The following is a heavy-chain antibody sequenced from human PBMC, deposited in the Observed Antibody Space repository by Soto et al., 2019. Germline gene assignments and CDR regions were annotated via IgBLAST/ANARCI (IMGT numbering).Heavy chain of an antibody. CDR1: GFTFSSYW. J-gene: IGHJ4*02. V-gene: IGHV3-74*01. D-gene: IGHD3-10*01. CDR2: INPGETNT. Sequence: PGGSLRLSCASSGFTFSSYWMHLVRQAPGKGPVWVSRINPGETNTNYADSVKGRFTISRDNAKNTLYLQMNSLRAEDTAVYYCARNTSGPRDYWAPGTLVTVPS. CDR3: ARNTSGPRDY.